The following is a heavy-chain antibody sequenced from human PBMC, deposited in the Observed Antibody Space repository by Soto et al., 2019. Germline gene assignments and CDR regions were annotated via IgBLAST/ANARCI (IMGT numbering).Heavy chain of an antibody. CDR2: ISSSSSYI. CDR1: GFTFSSYS. V-gene: IGHV3-21*01. D-gene: IGHD3-22*01. J-gene: IGHJ4*02. CDR3: ARDDRGKGRSHDY. Sequence: GGSLRLSCAASGFTFSSYSMNWVRQAPGKGLEWVSSISSSSSYIYYADSVKGRFTISRDNAKNSLYLQMNSLRAEDTAVYYCARDDRGKGRSHDYWGQGTLVTVSS.